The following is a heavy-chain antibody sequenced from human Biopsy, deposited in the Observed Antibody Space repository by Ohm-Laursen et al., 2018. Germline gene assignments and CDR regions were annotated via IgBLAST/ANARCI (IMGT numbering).Heavy chain of an antibody. D-gene: IGHD3-9*01. J-gene: IGHJ6*02. CDR3: TGRYDIGAYGVDV. Sequence: SLRLSCAASGFNFSDYNMNWIRQAPGKGLEWISHISSSGNTIYYGDVVRGRFTIPRNNDKNSLFLQMNSLRADATAVYYCTGRYDIGAYGVDVWGQGTTVIVSS. CDR1: GFNFSDYN. CDR2: ISSSGNTI. V-gene: IGHV3-11*01.